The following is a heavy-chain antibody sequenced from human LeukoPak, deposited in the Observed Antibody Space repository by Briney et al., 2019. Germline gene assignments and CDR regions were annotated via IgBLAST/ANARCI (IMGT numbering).Heavy chain of an antibody. CDR3: ARTVAIPYYFDY. D-gene: IGHD4-23*01. J-gene: IGHJ4*02. CDR2: IYYSGST. V-gene: IGHV4-59*01. CDR1: GGSISSYY. Sequence: PWETLSLTCTVSGGSISSYYWSWIRQPAGKGLEWIGYIYYSGSTNYNPSLKSRVTISVDTSKNQFSLKLSSVTAADTAVYYCARTVAIPYYFDYWGQGTLVTVSS.